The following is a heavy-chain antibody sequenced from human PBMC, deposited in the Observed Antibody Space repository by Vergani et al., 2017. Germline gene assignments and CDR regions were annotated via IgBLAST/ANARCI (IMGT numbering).Heavy chain of an antibody. V-gene: IGHV1-46*01. CDR2: INPSGGST. Sequence: QVQLVQSGAEVKKPGASVKVSCKASGYTFTSYYMHWVRQAPGQWLEWLGIINPSGGSTSYAQQFQGRVTMTRDTSTSTGYMELSSLRSEDTAVYYCARYSSGWYGPGDYWGQGTLVTVSS. CDR3: ARYSSGWYGPGDY. D-gene: IGHD6-19*01. CDR1: GYTFTSYY. J-gene: IGHJ4*02.